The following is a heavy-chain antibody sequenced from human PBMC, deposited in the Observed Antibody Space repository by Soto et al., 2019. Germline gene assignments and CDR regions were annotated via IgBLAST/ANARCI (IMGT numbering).Heavy chain of an antibody. V-gene: IGHV3-30*18. CDR2: ISYDGSKK. CDR3: AKDRYGSVGVTPLDP. D-gene: IGHD1-26*01. Sequence: PGGSLRLSCAASGFIFSSYGMHWVRQAPGKGLEWLAVISYDGSKKYYEDSVKGRFTISRDNSKNTVYLQMNSLRPEDTAVYYCAKDRYGSVGVTPLDPWGQGTLVTVSS. J-gene: IGHJ5*02. CDR1: GFIFSSYG.